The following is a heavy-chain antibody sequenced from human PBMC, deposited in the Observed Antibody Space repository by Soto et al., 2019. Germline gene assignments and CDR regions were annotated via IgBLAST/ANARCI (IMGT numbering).Heavy chain of an antibody. J-gene: IGHJ4*02. Sequence: PGGSLRLSCAASGFTFSSYGMHWVRQAPGKGLEWVAVISYDGSNKYYADSVKGRFTISRDNSKNTLYLQMNSLRAEDTAVYYCAKGKDFDLWGQGTLVTVSS. CDR1: GFTFSSYG. D-gene: IGHD3-9*01. V-gene: IGHV3-30*18. CDR2: ISYDGSNK. CDR3: AKGKDFDL.